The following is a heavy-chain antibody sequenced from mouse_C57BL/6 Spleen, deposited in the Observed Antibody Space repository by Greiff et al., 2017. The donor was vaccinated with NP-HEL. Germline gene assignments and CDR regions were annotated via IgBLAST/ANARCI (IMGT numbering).Heavy chain of an antibody. CDR3: ARKLKDYYGSSPYYYAMDY. CDR2: IWSGGST. J-gene: IGHJ4*01. V-gene: IGHV2-2*01. D-gene: IGHD1-1*01. CDR1: GFSLTSYG. Sequence: VQLQESGPGLVQPSQSLSITCTVSGFSLTSYGVHWVRQSPGKGLEWLGVIWSGGSTDYNVAFISRLSISKDNSKSQVFFKMNSLQADDTAIYYCARKLKDYYGSSPYYYAMDYWGQGTSVTVSS.